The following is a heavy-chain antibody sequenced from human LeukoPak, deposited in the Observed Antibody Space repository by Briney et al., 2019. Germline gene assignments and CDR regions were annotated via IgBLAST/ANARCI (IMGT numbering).Heavy chain of an antibody. CDR1: GFSFSNYA. J-gene: IGHJ6*04. Sequence: GGSLRLSCAASGFSFSNYAMHWVRQAPGKGLEYVPRISTYGGSTYHANSVKGRFTISRDNAKNSLYLQMNSLRAEDTAVYYCAELGITMIGGVWGKGTTVTISS. D-gene: IGHD3-10*02. CDR2: ISTYGGST. V-gene: IGHV3-64*01. CDR3: AELGITMIGGV.